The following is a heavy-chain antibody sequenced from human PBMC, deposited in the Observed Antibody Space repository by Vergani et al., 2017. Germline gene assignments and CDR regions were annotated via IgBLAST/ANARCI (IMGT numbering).Heavy chain of an antibody. CDR3: AKDLPQRGYSYGYSFDD. Sequence: QVQLVQSGAEVKKPGSSVKVSCKASGGTFSSYAISWVRQAPGQGLEWMGRIIPILGIANYAQKFQGRVTITADKSTSTAYMELSSLRSEDTAVYYCAKDLPQRGYSYGYSFDDWGQGTLVTVSS. V-gene: IGHV1-69*04. J-gene: IGHJ4*02. CDR2: IIPILGIA. D-gene: IGHD5-18*01. CDR1: GGTFSSYA.